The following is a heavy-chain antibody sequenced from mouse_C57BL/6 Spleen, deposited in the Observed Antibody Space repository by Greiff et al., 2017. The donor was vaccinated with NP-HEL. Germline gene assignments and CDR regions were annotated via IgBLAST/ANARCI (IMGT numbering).Heavy chain of an antibody. D-gene: IGHD2-3*01. J-gene: IGHJ2*01. CDR1: GFTFSDYY. Sequence: DVKLVESGGGLVQPGGSLKLSCAASGFTFSDYYMYWVRQTPEKRLEWVAYISNGGGSTYYPDTVKGRFTISRDNAKNTLYLQMSRLKSEDTAMYYCARYYDGYYDYWGQGTTLTVSS. CDR2: ISNGGGST. V-gene: IGHV5-12*01. CDR3: ARYYDGYYDY.